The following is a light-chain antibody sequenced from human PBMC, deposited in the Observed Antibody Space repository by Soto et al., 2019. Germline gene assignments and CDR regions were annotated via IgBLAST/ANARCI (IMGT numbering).Light chain of an antibody. CDR1: SSDFGGYNY. CDR3: SSYTSSSTPYV. CDR2: EVS. Sequence: QSVLTQPASVSGSPGQSITMSCTGTSSDFGGYNYVSWYQQHPGKAPKLMIYEVSNRPSGVSNRFSGSKSGNTASLTISGLQAEDEADYYCSSYTSSSTPYVFGTGTKLTVL. J-gene: IGLJ1*01. V-gene: IGLV2-14*01.